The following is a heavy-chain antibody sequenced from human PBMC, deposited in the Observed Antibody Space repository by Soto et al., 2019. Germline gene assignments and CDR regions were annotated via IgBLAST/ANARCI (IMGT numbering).Heavy chain of an antibody. CDR3: ARGRLSFDP. CDR2: IYYSGST. CDR1: GGSISSYY. V-gene: IGHV4-59*01. D-gene: IGHD1-1*01. Sequence: PSETLSLTCTVSGGSISSYYWSWIRQPPGKGLEWIGYIYYSGSTNYNPSLKSRVTISVDTSKNQFSLKLSSVTAADTAVYYCARGRLSFDPWGQGTLVTVSS. J-gene: IGHJ5*02.